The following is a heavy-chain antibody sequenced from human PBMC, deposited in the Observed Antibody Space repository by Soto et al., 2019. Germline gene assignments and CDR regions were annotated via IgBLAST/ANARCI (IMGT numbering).Heavy chain of an antibody. CDR1: GFTFSSYS. CDR3: ASGDKKTSAQNYSYYYGMDV. V-gene: IGHV3-21*01. CDR2: ISSSSSYI. Sequence: GGSLRLSCAASGFTFSSYSMNWVRQAPGKGLEWVSSISSSSSYIYYADSVKGRFTISRDNAKNSLYLQMNSLRAEDTAVYYCASGDKKTSAQNYSYYYGMDVWGQGTTVTVSS. J-gene: IGHJ6*02. D-gene: IGHD3-10*01.